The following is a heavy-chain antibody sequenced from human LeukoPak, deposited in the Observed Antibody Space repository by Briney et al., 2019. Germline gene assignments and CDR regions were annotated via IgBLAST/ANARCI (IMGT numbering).Heavy chain of an antibody. D-gene: IGHD5-18*01. CDR3: ARDLRDTAMVNLVL. V-gene: IGHV1-69*01. Sequence: GSSVKVSCKASGGTFSSYAISWVRQAPGQGLEWMGGIIPIFGTANYAQKFQGRVTITADESTSTAYMELSSLRSEDTAMYYCARDLRDTAMVNLVLWGQGTLVTVSS. CDR2: IIPIFGTA. J-gene: IGHJ4*02. CDR1: GGTFSSYA.